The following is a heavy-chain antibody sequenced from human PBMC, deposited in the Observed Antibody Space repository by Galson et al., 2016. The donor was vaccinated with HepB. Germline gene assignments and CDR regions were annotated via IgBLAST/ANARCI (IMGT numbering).Heavy chain of an antibody. CDR3: ARLAHTGNSEVDGMDV. D-gene: IGHD4-23*01. CDR1: GYTFIGYY. Sequence: SVKVSCKASGYTFIGYYVHWVRQAPGQGLEWMGWINPNNGGTKYAQKFQGRVTMTRDTSISTAYLQWSSLKASDTAMYYCARLAHTGNSEVDGMDVWGQGTTVTVSS. J-gene: IGHJ6*02. V-gene: IGHV1-2*02. CDR2: INPNNGGT.